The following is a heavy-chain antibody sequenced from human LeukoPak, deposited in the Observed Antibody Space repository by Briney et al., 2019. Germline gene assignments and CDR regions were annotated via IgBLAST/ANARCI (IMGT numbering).Heavy chain of an antibody. V-gene: IGHV3-30*02. CDR1: GFTFSSYG. D-gene: IGHD3-22*01. J-gene: IGHJ3*02. Sequence: GGSLRLSCAASGFTFSSYGMHWVRQAPGKGLEWVAFIRYDGSNKYYADSVKGRFTISRDNSKNTLYLQMNSLRAEDTAVYYCAKANYYDSSIDAFDIWGQGTMVTVSS. CDR3: AKANYYDSSIDAFDI. CDR2: IRYDGSNK.